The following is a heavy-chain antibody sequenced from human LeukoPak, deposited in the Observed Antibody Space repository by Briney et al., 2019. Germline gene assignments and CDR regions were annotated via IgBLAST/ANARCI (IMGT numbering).Heavy chain of an antibody. CDR1: GGSISSYY. D-gene: IGHD1-14*01. Sequence: SETLSLTCTVSGGSISSYYWSWIRQPPGKGLEWIGYIYYSGSTNYNPSLKSRVTISVDRSKNQFSLKLSSVTAADTAVYYCTRSGLTGMRKYPRADYYYYGMDVWGQGTAVTVSS. CDR3: TRSGLTGMRKYPRADYYYYGMDV. J-gene: IGHJ6*02. V-gene: IGHV4-59*12. CDR2: IYYSGST.